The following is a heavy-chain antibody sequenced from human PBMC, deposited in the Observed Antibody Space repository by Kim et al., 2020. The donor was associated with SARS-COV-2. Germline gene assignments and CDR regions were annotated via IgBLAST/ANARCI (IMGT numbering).Heavy chain of an antibody. V-gene: IGHV1-24*01. J-gene: IGHJ6*03. D-gene: IGHD3-9*01. CDR2: FDPENGDT. CDR1: GSSLTRLS. Sequence: ASVKVSCKVSGSSLTRLSMHWVRQAPGKGLEWMGAFDPENGDTIYAQKFQDRVTMTEDTLTDTSYMELRSLRSEDTAVYYCATYAGTPGYYYHYMDVWGKGNTVAVSS. CDR3: ATYAGTPGYYYHYMDV.